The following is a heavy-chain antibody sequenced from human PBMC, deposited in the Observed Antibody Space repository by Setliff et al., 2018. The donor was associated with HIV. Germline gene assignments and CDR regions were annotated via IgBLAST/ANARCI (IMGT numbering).Heavy chain of an antibody. J-gene: IGHJ3*01. CDR2: INPGGGNT. CDR3: ARGQASNDYGVSF. D-gene: IGHD4-17*01. Sequence: ASVKVSCKASGYTFTNFYMHWVRQAPGQGLEWMGIINPGGGNTRDAQRFQGRVSMTRDTSTSTVYMELSSLRSEDTAVYYGARGQASNDYGVSFWGQGTMFTVSS. CDR1: GYTFTNFY. V-gene: IGHV1-46*01.